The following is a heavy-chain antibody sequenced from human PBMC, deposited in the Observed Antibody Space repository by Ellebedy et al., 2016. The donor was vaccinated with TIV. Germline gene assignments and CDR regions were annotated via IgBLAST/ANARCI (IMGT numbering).Heavy chain of an antibody. CDR2: IYSGGST. CDR3: ARGLRFGELILDY. J-gene: IGHJ4*02. CDR1: GFTFDDYG. Sequence: GESLKISCAASGFTFDDYGMSWVRQAPGKGLEWVSVIYSGGSTYYADSVRGRFTISRDNSKNTLYLQMNSLRAEDTAVYYCARGLRFGELILDYWGQGTLVTVSS. D-gene: IGHD3-10*01. V-gene: IGHV3-66*01.